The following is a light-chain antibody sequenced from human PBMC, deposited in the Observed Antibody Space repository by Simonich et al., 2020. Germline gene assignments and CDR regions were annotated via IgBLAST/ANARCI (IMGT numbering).Light chain of an antibody. V-gene: IGKV3-11*01. Sequence: EIVMTQSPATLSLSPGERATLSCRASQSVCSYLAWYQQKPGQAPRLLIYDSSNRATAIPARFSGSGSGTDFTLTISSLEPEDFAVYYCQQRSNWPPITFGQGTRLEIK. CDR1: QSVCSY. J-gene: IGKJ5*01. CDR3: QQRSNWPPIT. CDR2: DSS.